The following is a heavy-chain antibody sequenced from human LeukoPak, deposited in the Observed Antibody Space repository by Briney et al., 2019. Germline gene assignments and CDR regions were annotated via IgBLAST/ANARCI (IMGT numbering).Heavy chain of an antibody. CDR1: GFTFSNYG. CDR3: ASSLLATMGPLFY. CDR2: IRYDGSDK. J-gene: IGHJ4*02. D-gene: IGHD5-24*01. V-gene: IGHV3-30*02. Sequence: GGSLRLSCAASGFTFSNYGIHWVRQAPGKGLQWVAFIRYDGSDKYYTDSVKGRFTISRDNSKNTLYLQMDSLRADDTAVYYCASSLLATMGPLFYWGLGALVTVSS.